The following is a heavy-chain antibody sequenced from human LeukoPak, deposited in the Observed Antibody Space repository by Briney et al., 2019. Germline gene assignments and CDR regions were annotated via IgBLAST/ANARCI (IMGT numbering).Heavy chain of an antibody. V-gene: IGHV2-70*11. CDR1: GFSLSTSGMC. Sequence: SGPTLVNPTQTLTLTCTFSGFSLSTSGMCVSWIRQPPGKALESLSRIDWDDDNYYSTSLKTRLTISKDTSKNQVVLTMTNMDPVDTATYYCARHYPGGSYYYFDYWGQGTLVTVSS. CDR2: IDWDDDN. D-gene: IGHD3-10*01. CDR3: ARHYPGGSYYYFDY. J-gene: IGHJ4*02.